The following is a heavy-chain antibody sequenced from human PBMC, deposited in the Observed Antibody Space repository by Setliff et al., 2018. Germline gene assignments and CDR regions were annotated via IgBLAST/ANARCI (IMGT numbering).Heavy chain of an antibody. CDR1: GGSFSDYY. D-gene: IGHD6-6*01. Sequence: SETLSLTCAAHGGSFSDYYGTWSRQPPGKGLEWIGEINHSGSTKYSPSLESRVTMSVDPSKNQFSLKVTSVTAADTAVYYCARGRNVAARLLDSWGRGTLVTVSS. CDR3: ARGRNVAARLLDS. J-gene: IGHJ4*02. CDR2: INHSGST. V-gene: IGHV4-34*01.